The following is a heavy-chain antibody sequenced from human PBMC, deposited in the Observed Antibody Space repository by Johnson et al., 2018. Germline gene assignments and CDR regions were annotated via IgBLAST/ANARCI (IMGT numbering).Heavy chain of an antibody. CDR1: GFTFSSYG. CDR2: ISNDGSNK. Sequence: VQLVETGGGVVQHGRSLRLSCAASGFTFSSYGMHWVRQAPGKGLEWVAVISNDGSNKYYADSVKGRFINSRDNSKNTLYLQMNSLKPEDTAVYYCAKVQGQYYFDYWGQGTLVTVSS. CDR3: AKVQGQYYFDY. J-gene: IGHJ4*02. V-gene: IGHV3-30*18.